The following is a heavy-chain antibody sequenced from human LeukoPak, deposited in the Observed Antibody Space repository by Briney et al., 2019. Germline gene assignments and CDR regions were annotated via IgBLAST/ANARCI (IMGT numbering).Heavy chain of an antibody. V-gene: IGHV3-21*01. D-gene: IGHD3-10*01. CDR3: AREWRGYYYGSGSYFKSPYYYMDV. CDR1: GFTFSSYS. CDR2: ISSSSSYI. J-gene: IGHJ6*03. Sequence: PGGSLRLSCAASGFTFSSYSMNWVRQAPGKGLEWVSSISSSSSYIYYADSVKGRFTISRDNAKNSLYLQMNSLRAEDTAVYYCAREWRGYYYGSGSYFKSPYYYMDVWGKGTTVTISS.